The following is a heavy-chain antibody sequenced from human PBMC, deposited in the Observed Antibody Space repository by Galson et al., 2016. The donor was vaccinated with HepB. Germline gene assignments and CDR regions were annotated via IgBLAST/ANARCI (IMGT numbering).Heavy chain of an antibody. Sequence: SVRLSCAASGFTFTNYAMSWVRQAPGKGLEWVSGITGSDGSTRYADSVKGRFIISRDNSKNTLYLQMDSLRAEDTAVYYCAKGSNGWTKFIDFWGQGTLVTVSS. J-gene: IGHJ4*02. CDR3: AKGSNGWTKFIDF. CDR2: ITGSDGST. V-gene: IGHV3-23*01. CDR1: GFTFTNYA. D-gene: IGHD6-19*01.